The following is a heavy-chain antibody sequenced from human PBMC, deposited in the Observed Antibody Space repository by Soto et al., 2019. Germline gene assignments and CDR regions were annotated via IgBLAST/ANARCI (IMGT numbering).Heavy chain of an antibody. CDR1: GGTFSSYA. D-gene: IGHD4-4*01. J-gene: IGHJ6*02. Sequence: RASVKVSCKASGGTFSSYAISWVRQAPGQGLEWMGGIIPIFGTANYAQKFQGRVTITADKSTSTAYMELSSLRSEDTAVYYCARAGRTTTVTIYYYYYGMDVWGQGTTVTVSS. CDR3: ARAGRTTTVTIYYYYYGMDV. CDR2: IIPIFGTA. V-gene: IGHV1-69*06.